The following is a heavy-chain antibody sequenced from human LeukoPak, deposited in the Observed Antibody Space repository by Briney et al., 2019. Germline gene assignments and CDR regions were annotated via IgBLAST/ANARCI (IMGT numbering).Heavy chain of an antibody. V-gene: IGHV4-39*07. CDR1: GGSISSSSYY. CDR3: ARRVRSVVVPVLPDY. J-gene: IGHJ4*02. CDR2: IYYSGST. Sequence: SETLSLTCTVSGGSISSSSYYWGWIRQPPGKGLEWVGSIYYSGSTYYNPSLKSRVTISVDTSKNQFSLKLSSVTAADTAVYYCARRVRSVVVPVLPDYWGQGTLVTVSS. D-gene: IGHD2-15*01.